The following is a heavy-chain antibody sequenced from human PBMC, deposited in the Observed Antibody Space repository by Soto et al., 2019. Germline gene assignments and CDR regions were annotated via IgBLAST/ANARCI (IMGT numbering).Heavy chain of an antibody. CDR3: ARDVGRSWDY. CDR2: IYYSGST. J-gene: IGHJ4*02. V-gene: IGHV4-59*01. D-gene: IGHD6-13*01. Sequence: SETLSLTCTVSGGSISSYYWSWIRQPPGKGLEWIGYIYYSGSTNYNPSLKSRVTISVDTSKNQFSLKLSSVTDADTAVYYCARDVGRSWDYRGQATIVTVSS. CDR1: GGSISSYY.